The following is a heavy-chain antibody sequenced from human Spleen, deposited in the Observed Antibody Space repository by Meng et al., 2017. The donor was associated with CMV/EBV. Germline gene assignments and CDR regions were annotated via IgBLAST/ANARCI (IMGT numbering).Heavy chain of an antibody. J-gene: IGHJ4*02. D-gene: IGHD2-15*01. CDR3: ARDLSYCSGGSCFRLIDY. CDR2: ISSSSSTI. V-gene: IGHV3-48*04. Sequence: GGSLRLSCAASGFTFSSYSMNWVRQAPGKGLEWVSYISSSSSTIYYADSVKGRFTISRDNAKNSLYLQMNGLRAEDTAVYYCARDLSYCSGGSCFRLIDYWGQGTLVTVSS. CDR1: GFTFSSYS.